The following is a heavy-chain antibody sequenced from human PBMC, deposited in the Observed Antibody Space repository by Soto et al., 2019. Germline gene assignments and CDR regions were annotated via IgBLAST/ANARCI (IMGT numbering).Heavy chain of an antibody. D-gene: IGHD2-15*01. J-gene: IGHJ2*01. CDR3: ARPRNIYCSGGSCRDWYFDL. V-gene: IGHV3-33*01. Sequence: PGGSLRLSCAASGFTFSSYGMHWVRQAPGKGLEWVAVIWYDGSNKYYADSVKGRFTISRDNSKNTLYLQMNSLRAEDTAVYYCARPRNIYCSGGSCRDWYFDLWGRGTLVTVSS. CDR1: GFTFSSYG. CDR2: IWYDGSNK.